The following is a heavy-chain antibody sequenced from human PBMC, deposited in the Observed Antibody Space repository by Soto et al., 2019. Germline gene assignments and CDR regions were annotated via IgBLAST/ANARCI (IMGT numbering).Heavy chain of an antibody. CDR3: LKEDRSVYCYANCYSDP. D-gene: IGHD3-22*01. J-gene: IGHJ5*02. CDR1: GFTFSSYA. V-gene: IGHV3-23*01. CDR2: ISGSGGST. Sequence: PGGSLRLSCAASGFTFSSYAMSWVRQAPGKGLEWVSAISGSGGSTYYADSVKGRFTISRDNSKNTLYLQMNSLRAEDTAVYYCLKEDRSVYCYANCYSDPWGQGTLVTVSS.